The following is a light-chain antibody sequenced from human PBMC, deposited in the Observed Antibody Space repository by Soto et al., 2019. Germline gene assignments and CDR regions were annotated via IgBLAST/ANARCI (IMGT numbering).Light chain of an antibody. CDR1: QSVGNNF. CDR3: HQYAYSPQT. J-gene: IGKJ5*01. V-gene: IGKV3-20*01. CDR2: NPS. Sequence: ELVLTQSPGTLSLSPGERATLSCRASQSVGNNFLAWYQQKPGQAPRHLVYNPSSRATGIPDRFSGSGSGTDFTLTISRLEPEDFAVYYCHQYAYSPQTFGQGTRLEIK.